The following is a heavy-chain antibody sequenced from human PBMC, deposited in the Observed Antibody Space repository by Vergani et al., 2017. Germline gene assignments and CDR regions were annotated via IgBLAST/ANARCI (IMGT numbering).Heavy chain of an antibody. CDR3: AKDQYPYDSHGAWDY. V-gene: IGHV3-9*01. Sequence: EVQLVESGGGLVQPGRSLRLSCAASGFTFDDYAMHWVRQAPGKGLEWVSGISWNSGSIGYADSVKGRFTISRDNAKNSLYLQMNSLRAEDTAVYYCAKDQYPYDSHGAWDYWGQGTLVTVSS. CDR2: ISWNSGSI. D-gene: IGHD3-22*01. CDR1: GFTFDDYA. J-gene: IGHJ4*02.